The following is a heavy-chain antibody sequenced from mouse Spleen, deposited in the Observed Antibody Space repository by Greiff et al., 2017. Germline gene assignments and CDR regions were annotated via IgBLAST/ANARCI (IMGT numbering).Heavy chain of an antibody. CDR1: GFTFSDYG. CDR2: ISTLAYSI. V-gene: IGHV5-15*01. Sequence: EVKLMESGGGLVKPGGSLKLSCAASGFTFSDYGMAWVRQAPGPGTEWVAFISTLAYSIYYADTVTGRFTISRENAKNTLYLEMSSLRSEDTAMYYCARQGSTMITTGGFDYWGQGTTLTVSS. J-gene: IGHJ2*01. CDR3: ARQGSTMITTGGFDY. D-gene: IGHD2-4*01.